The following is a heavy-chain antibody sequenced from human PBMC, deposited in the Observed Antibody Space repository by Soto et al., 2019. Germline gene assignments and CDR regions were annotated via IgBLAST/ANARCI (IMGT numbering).Heavy chain of an antibody. D-gene: IGHD2-15*01. CDR3: ARDICSGGFCLDY. CDR2: IWYDESRR. J-gene: IGHJ4*02. CDR1: GFTFSSYG. Sequence: QVQLVESGGGVVQPGRSLILSCAASGFTFSSYGVHWVRQAPGKGLEWVAVIWYDESRRYYADSVKGRFTISRDTSQSTLYLQMNSLRAEDTAVYYCARDICSGGFCLDYWGQGTLVIVSS. V-gene: IGHV3-33*01.